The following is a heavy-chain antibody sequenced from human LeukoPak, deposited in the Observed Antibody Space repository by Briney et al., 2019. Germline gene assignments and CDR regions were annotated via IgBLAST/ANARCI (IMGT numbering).Heavy chain of an antibody. CDR3: ARDSVAAAGGAFDI. V-gene: IGHV4-59*02. CDR2: TYYSGNT. CDR1: GDSVSTYY. D-gene: IGHD6-13*01. J-gene: IGHJ3*02. Sequence: SETLSLTCTVSGDSVSTYYWSWIRQPPGKGLEWIGHTYYSGNTNYNPSLKSRVTTSVDTSKNQFSLKVTSVTAADTAVYYCARDSVAAAGGAFDIWGQGTMVTVSS.